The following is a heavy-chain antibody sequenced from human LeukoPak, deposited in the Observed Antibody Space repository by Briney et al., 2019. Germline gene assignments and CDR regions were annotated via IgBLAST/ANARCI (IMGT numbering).Heavy chain of an antibody. CDR1: GFTFRSYA. J-gene: IGHJ6*03. Sequence: GGSLRLSCAASGFTFRSYAMSWVRQAPGKGLEWVSAISGSGGSTYYADSVKGRFTISRDNSKNTLYLQMNSLRAEDTAVYYCAKSTPNYYYYYMDVWGKGTTVTVSS. V-gene: IGHV3-23*01. CDR2: ISGSGGST. D-gene: IGHD2-2*01. CDR3: AKSTPNYYYYYMDV.